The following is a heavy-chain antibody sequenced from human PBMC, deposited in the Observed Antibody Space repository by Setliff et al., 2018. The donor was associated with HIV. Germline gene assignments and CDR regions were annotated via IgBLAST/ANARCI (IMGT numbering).Heavy chain of an antibody. D-gene: IGHD3-16*01. J-gene: IGHJ4*02. CDR3: ARQFWMLTTLYFDS. V-gene: IGHV4-39*01. CDR2: VYSSGST. Sequence: PSETLSLTCTVSGGSIGIRSYFWGWIRQPPGKGLEWIGSVYSSGSTYYNPSLKSRVTVSVDTSKDQFSLRLSSVTVADTAVYYCARQFWMLTTLYFDSLGPGTLVTVSS. CDR1: GGSIGIRSYF.